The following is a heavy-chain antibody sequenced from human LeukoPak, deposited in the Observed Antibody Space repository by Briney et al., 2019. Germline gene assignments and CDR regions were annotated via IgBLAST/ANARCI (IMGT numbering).Heavy chain of an antibody. V-gene: IGHV1-18*01. CDR2: ISAYNGNT. J-gene: IGHJ4*02. CDR3: ARFEEVYGYGDSVYYFDY. Sequence: ASVKVSCKASGYTFTSYGISWVRQAPGQGLEWMGWISAYNGNTNYAQKLQGRVTMTTDTSTSTAYMELRSLRSDDTAVYYCARFEEVYGYGDSVYYFDYWGQGTLVTVSP. CDR1: GYTFTSYG. D-gene: IGHD4-17*01.